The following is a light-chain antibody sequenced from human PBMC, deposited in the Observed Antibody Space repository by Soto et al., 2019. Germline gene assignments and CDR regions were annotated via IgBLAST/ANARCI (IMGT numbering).Light chain of an antibody. CDR3: CLYVGGRTYL. J-gene: IGLJ1*01. V-gene: IGLV2-23*02. CDR2: EVR. Sequence: QSALTQPASVSGSAGQSITISCSGTMRDVGAYNLVSWYQQHPGTAPELIIYEVRNRPSGISSRFSGSRSGNTASLTISGLQPEDEGDYYCCLYVGGRTYLFGTGTKVTVL. CDR1: MRDVGAYNL.